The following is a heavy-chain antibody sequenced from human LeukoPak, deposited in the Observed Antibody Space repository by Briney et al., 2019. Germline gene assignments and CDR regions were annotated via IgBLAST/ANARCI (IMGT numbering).Heavy chain of an antibody. CDR1: GFTFSDYY. J-gene: IGHJ4*02. D-gene: IGHD3-22*01. V-gene: IGHV3-11*04. CDR2: ISSSGSSI. CDR3: ARIDYYDSSGYRNYYFDC. Sequence: GGSLRLSCAASGFTFSDYYMSWIRQAPGKGLEWVSYISSSGSSIYYADSVKGRFTISRDNAKNSLYLQMNSLRAEDTAVYYCARIDYYDSSGYRNYYFDCWGQGTLVTVSS.